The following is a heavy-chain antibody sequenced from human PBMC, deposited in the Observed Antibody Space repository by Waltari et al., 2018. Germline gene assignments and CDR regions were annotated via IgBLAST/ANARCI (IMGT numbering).Heavy chain of an antibody. CDR1: GFTVNSNY. V-gene: IGHV3-53*03. CDR3: ARRLVVAGTLDVFDL. CDR2: VYVTGNT. D-gene: IGHD2-15*01. J-gene: IGHJ3*01. Sequence: EVQLVESGGDLIQPGGSLRLSCAASGFTVNSNYINWVRQSPGKGLEWVSVVYVTGNTDYADSVKGRFTTSRENSKNTVYLQMDSLRVEDTAMYYCARRLVVAGTLDVFDLWGQGTRVIVSS.